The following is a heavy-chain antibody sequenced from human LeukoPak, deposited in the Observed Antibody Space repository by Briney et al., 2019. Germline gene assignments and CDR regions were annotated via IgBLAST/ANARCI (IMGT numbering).Heavy chain of an antibody. Sequence: PGGSLRLSCAASGFTFSSYAMSWVRQAPGKGLEWVSAISGSGGSTYYADSVKGRFTISRDNSKNTLYLQMNSLRAEDTAVYYCAKPISGDDILTGYYPYYFDYWGQGTLVTVSS. V-gene: IGHV3-23*01. CDR1: GFTFSSYA. CDR3: AKPISGDDILTGYYPYYFDY. D-gene: IGHD3-9*01. J-gene: IGHJ4*02. CDR2: ISGSGGST.